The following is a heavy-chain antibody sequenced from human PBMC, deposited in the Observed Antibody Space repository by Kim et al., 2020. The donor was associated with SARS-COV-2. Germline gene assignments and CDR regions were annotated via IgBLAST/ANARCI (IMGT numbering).Heavy chain of an antibody. Sequence: SVKVSCKASGGTFSSYAISWVRQAPGQGLEWMGGIIPIFGTANYAQKFQGRVTITADESTSTAYMELSSLRSEDTAVYYCARDLHPENYYDSSGYYPFDYWGQGTLVTVSS. CDR3: ARDLHPENYYDSSGYYPFDY. V-gene: IGHV1-69*13. CDR1: GGTFSSYA. CDR2: IIPIFGTA. J-gene: IGHJ4*02. D-gene: IGHD3-22*01.